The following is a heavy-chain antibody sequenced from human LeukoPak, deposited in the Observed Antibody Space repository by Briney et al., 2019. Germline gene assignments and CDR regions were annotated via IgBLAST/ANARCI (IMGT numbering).Heavy chain of an antibody. D-gene: IGHD4-11*01. J-gene: IGHJ6*02. CDR1: GGSISSSSYY. Sequence: PSETLSLTCTVSGGSISSSSYYWGWIRQPPGKGLEWIGSIYYSGSTYYNPSLKSRVTISVDTSKNQFSLKLSSVTAADTAAYYCARQSGFYSNSSYYYYGMDVWGQGTTVTVSS. CDR3: ARQSGFYSNSSYYYYGMDV. V-gene: IGHV4-39*01. CDR2: IYYSGST.